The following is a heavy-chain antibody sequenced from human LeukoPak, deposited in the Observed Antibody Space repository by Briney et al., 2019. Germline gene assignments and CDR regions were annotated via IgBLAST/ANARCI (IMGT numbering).Heavy chain of an antibody. CDR1: GDSISNHNYY. CDR2: IYYRGSP. Sequence: SETLSLTCTVSGDSISNHNYYWAWIRQPPGKGLEWIANIYYRGSPYYNPSLMSRVTISVDTSKNQFTLKLSSVAAADTAVDFCARGFRGDNFDYWGEGTLLSVSS. D-gene: IGHD7-27*01. V-gene: IGHV4-39*06. J-gene: IGHJ4*02. CDR3: ARGFRGDNFDY.